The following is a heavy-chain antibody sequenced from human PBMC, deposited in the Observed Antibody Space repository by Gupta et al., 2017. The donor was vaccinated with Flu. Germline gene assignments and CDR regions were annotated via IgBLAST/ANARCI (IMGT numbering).Heavy chain of an antibody. CDR3: ARDGIGTALIYY. D-gene: IGHD1-26*01. V-gene: IGHV3-7*01. J-gene: IGHJ4*02. CDR2: IKQEGSEK. CDR1: NNYW. Sequence: NNYWMGWGSQVTGKGLEWVANIKQEGSEKYYVDSVKGRFTISRDNAKNSLYLQRNSLRAEDTAVYYCARDGIGTALIYYWGKGAWATVSS.